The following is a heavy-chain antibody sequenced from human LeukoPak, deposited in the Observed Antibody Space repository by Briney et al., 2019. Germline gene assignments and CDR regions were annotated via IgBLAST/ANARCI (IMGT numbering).Heavy chain of an antibody. J-gene: IGHJ6*02. CDR2: IYSGGST. Sequence: GGSLSLSCAAYGFTISSNYMSWVRQAQGKELKWVTVIYSGGSTYYADSVKGRFTISRDNSKNTLYLQMNSLRAEDTAVYYCARDGVAGLLWFEEVGMDVWGQGTTVTVSS. CDR3: ARDGVAGLLWFEEVGMDV. V-gene: IGHV3-66*01. CDR1: GFTISSNY. D-gene: IGHD3-10*01.